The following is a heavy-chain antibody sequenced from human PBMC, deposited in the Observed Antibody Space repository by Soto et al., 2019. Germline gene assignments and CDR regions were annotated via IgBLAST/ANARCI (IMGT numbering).Heavy chain of an antibody. J-gene: IGHJ6*02. V-gene: IGHV3-30-3*01. D-gene: IGHD3-3*01. CDR2: ISYDGSNK. CDR3: ARDHGVYDFWSGWRHYYYYGMDV. Sequence: GGSLRLSCAASGFTFSSYAMHWVRQAPGKGLEWVAVISYDGSNKYYADSVKGRFTISRDNSKNTLYLQMNSLRAEDTAVYYCARDHGVYDFWSGWRHYYYYGMDVWGQGTTATVSS. CDR1: GFTFSSYA.